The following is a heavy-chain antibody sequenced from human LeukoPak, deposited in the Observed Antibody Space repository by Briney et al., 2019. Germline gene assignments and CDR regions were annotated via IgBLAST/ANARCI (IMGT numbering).Heavy chain of an antibody. D-gene: IGHD1-26*01. J-gene: IGHJ5*02. V-gene: IGHV1-24*01. CDR1: GYTLTELS. CDR3: AIFPGGGSRWELRPHWFDH. CDR2: FDPEDGET. Sequence: GASVKVSCKVSGYTLTELSMHWVRQAPGKGLEWMGGFDPEDGETIYAQKFQGRVTMTEDTSTDTAYIELSSLRAEDTAVYYCAIFPGGGSRWELRPHWFDHWGQGTLVTVSS.